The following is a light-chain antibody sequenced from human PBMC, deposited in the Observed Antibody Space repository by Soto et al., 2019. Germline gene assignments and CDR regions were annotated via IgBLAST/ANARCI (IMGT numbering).Light chain of an antibody. CDR1: QSISSY. V-gene: IGKV1-39*01. CDR3: QQSYSTPR. Sequence: DIVMTQSPDSLAVSVGDRVTITCRASQSISSYLNWYQQKPGKAPKLLIYAASSLQSGVPSRFSGSGSGTDFTLTISSLQPEDFATYYCQQSYSTPRFGPGTKVDIK. CDR2: AAS. J-gene: IGKJ3*01.